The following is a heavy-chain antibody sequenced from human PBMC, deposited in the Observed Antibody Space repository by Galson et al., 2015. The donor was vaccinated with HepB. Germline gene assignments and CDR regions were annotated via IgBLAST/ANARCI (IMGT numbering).Heavy chain of an antibody. V-gene: IGHV3-9*01. J-gene: IGHJ5*02. D-gene: IGHD4-17*01. CDR3: AKDNRLTVTPFSWFDP. Sequence: SLRLSCAASGFTFDDYAMHWVRQAPGKGLEWVSGISWNSGSIGYEDSVKGRFTISRDNAKNSLYLQMNSLSAEDTALYYGAKDNRLTVTPFSWFDPWGQRTLVTVSS. CDR1: GFTFDDYA. CDR2: ISWNSGSI.